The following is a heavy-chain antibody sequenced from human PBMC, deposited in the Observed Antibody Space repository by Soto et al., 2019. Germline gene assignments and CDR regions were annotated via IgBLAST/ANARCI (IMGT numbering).Heavy chain of an antibody. CDR1: GHNFTNYG. CDR2: IYPTDSHT. V-gene: IGHV5-51*01. Sequence: EEKNRGESLKISCKFAGHNFTNYGIDWVRQLPGKGLEWMGVIYPTDSHTRYSPSFQGQVILSADKSTNTAYLQWSSLKASDTAIYYCARVKGIGEAEIHWGQGTLVTVSS. D-gene: IGHD6-13*01. J-gene: IGHJ4*02. CDR3: ARVKGIGEAEIH.